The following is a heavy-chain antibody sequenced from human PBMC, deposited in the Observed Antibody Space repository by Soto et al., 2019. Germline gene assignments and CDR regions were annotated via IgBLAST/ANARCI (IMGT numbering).Heavy chain of an antibody. D-gene: IGHD1-26*01. Sequence: ASVKVSCKASGYTFTSYDINWVRQATGQGLEWMGWMNPNSGNTGYAQKFQGRVTMTRNTSISTAYMELSSLRSEDTAVYYCARGFGSTYYYGMDVWGQGTTVTVSS. J-gene: IGHJ6*02. CDR2: MNPNSGNT. V-gene: IGHV1-8*01. CDR1: GYTFTSYD. CDR3: ARGFGSTYYYGMDV.